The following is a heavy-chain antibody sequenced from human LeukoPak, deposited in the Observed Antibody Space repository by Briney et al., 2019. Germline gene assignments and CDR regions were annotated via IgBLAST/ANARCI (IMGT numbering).Heavy chain of an antibody. CDR1: GGSFSGYY. V-gene: IGHV4-34*01. J-gene: IGHJ6*03. CDR2: INHSGST. CDR3: ARRVGLVTIFGVVTNYMDV. D-gene: IGHD3-3*01. Sequence: SETLSLTCAVYGGSFSGYYWSWIRQPPGKGLEWIGEINHSGSTNYNPSLKSRVTISVDTSKNQFSLKLSSVTAADTAVYYCARRVGLVTIFGVVTNYMDVWGKGTTVTVSS.